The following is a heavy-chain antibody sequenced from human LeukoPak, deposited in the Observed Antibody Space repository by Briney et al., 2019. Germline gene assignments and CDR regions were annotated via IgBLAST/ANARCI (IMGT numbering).Heavy chain of an antibody. CDR3: AKTTTGYSSGRYPGWPVDY. CDR1: GFTFSSYS. D-gene: IGHD6-19*01. CDR2: ISSSSSYI. V-gene: IGHV3-21*04. Sequence: GGSLRPSCAASGFTFSSYSMNWVRQAPGKGLEWVSSISSSSSYIYYADSVKGRFTISRDNAKNSLYLQMNSLRAEDTAVYYCAKTTTGYSSGRYPGWPVDYWGQGTLVTVYS. J-gene: IGHJ4*02.